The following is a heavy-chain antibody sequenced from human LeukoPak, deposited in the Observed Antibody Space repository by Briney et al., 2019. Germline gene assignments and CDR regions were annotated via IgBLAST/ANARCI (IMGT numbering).Heavy chain of an antibody. V-gene: IGHV1-2*02. Sequence: ASVKVSCKASGYTFTGYYMHWVRQAPGQGLEWMGWINPNSGGTNYAQKFQGRVTVTRDTSISTAYMELSRLRSDDTAVYYCARGDLDIVVVPAADYNWFDPWGQGTLVTVSS. CDR3: ARGDLDIVVVPAADYNWFDP. CDR2: INPNSGGT. CDR1: GYTFTGYY. J-gene: IGHJ5*02. D-gene: IGHD2-2*03.